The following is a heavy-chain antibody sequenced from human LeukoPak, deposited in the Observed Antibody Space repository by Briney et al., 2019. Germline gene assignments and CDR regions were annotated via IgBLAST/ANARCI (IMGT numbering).Heavy chain of an antibody. D-gene: IGHD3-10*01. CDR2: IYYSGST. J-gene: IGHJ4*02. CDR3: ARAYYYGSASYVDY. V-gene: IGHV4-31*03. Sequence: PSETLSLTCTVSGGSISSGGYYRSWIRQHPGKGLEWIGYIYYSGSTYYNPSLKSRVTISVDTSKNQFSLKLSSVTAADTAVYYCARAYYYGSASYVDYWGQGTLVTVSS. CDR1: GGSISSGGYY.